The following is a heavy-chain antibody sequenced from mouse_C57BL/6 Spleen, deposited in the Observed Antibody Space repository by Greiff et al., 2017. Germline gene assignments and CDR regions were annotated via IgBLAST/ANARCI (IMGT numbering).Heavy chain of an antibody. V-gene: IGHV5-9-1*02. CDR2: ISSGGDYI. D-gene: IGHD1-1*01. CDR3: TRDQGDYYGSSSMDY. Sequence: EVKLVESGEGLVKPGGSLKLSCAASGFTFSSYAMSWVRQTPEKRLEWVAYISSGGDYIYYADTVKGRFTISRDNARNTLYLQMSSLKSEDTAMYYCTRDQGDYYGSSSMDYWGQGTSVTVSS. J-gene: IGHJ4*01. CDR1: GFTFSSYA.